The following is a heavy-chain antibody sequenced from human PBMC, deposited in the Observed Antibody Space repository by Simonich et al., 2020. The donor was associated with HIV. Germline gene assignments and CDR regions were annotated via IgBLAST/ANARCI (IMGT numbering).Heavy chain of an antibody. CDR3: ARRHPTTVTTPYFDY. CDR1: GGSFSGYY. J-gene: IGHJ4*02. CDR2: TNHSGST. V-gene: IGHV4-34*01. Sequence: QVQLQQWGAGLLKPSETLSLTCAVYGGSFSGYYWSWIRQPPGKGREGIGETNHSGSTNYNPSLKSRVTISVDTSKNQFSLKLSSVTAADTAVYYCARRHPTTVTTPYFDYWGQGTLVTVSS. D-gene: IGHD4-17*01.